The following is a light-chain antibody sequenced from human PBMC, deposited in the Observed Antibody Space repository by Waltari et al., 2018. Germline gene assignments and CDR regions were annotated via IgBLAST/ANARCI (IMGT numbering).Light chain of an antibody. CDR1: GLRISY. V-gene: IGLV3-19*01. Sequence: SSELTQDPAVSVSLGQTVRITCQGAGLRISYATWYQQMPGQAPILVIYGKDNRPSEIPDRFSGSSSGNTASLTITGAQAEDEADYYCNSRDSSGDQPVIFGGGTKLTVL. J-gene: IGLJ2*01. CDR3: NSRDSSGDQPVI. CDR2: GKD.